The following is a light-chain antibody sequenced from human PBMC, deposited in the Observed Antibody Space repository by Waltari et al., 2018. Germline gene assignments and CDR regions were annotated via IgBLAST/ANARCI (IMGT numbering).Light chain of an antibody. V-gene: IGLV1-51*01. J-gene: IGLJ1*01. Sequence: QSVLTQPPSVSAAPGQKVTISCSGSSSHIENNYVSWYQQLPGTAPKLLIYDSHMRPSGIPDRFSASKSGTSATLGITGLQTGDEADYYCATWDSSLSAGVFGTGTKVTVL. CDR3: ATWDSSLSAGV. CDR1: SSHIENNY. CDR2: DSH.